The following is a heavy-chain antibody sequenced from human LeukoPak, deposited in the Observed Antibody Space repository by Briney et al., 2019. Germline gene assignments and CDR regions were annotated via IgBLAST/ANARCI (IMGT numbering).Heavy chain of an antibody. V-gene: IGHV3-53*01. CDR1: GFTFSSYW. CDR3: AREDLDGSGSYNWFDP. D-gene: IGHD3-10*01. CDR2: IYSGGST. Sequence: PGGSLRLSRTASGFTFSSYWMSWVRQAPGKGLEWVSVIYSGGSTYYADSVKGRFTISRDNSKNTLYLQMNSLRAEDTAVYYCAREDLDGSGSYNWFDPWGQGTLVTVSS. J-gene: IGHJ5*02.